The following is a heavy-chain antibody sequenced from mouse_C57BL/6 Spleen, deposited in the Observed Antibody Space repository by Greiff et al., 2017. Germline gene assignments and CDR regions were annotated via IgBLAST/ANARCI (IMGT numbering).Heavy chain of an antibody. CDR2: ISYDGSN. J-gene: IGHJ4*01. V-gene: IGHV3-6*01. CDR1: GYSITSGYY. CDR3: ARAEGYAMDY. Sequence: ESGPGLVKPSQSLSLTCPVTGYSITSGYYWNWIRQFPGNKLEWMGYISYDGSNNYNPSLKNRISITRDTSKNQFFLKLNSVTTEDTATYYCARAEGYAMDYWGQGTSVTVSS.